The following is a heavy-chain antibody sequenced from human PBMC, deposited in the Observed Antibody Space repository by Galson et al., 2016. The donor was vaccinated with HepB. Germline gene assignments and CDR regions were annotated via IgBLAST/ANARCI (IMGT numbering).Heavy chain of an antibody. J-gene: IGHJ5*02. CDR3: ARDQGWEGGWFDP. CDR1: GFTFSNCV. CDR2: ISYDGSSK. D-gene: IGHD1-26*01. V-gene: IGHV3-30*04. Sequence: LRLSCAASGFTFSNCVMHWARQAPGKGLEWVAVISYDGSSKYYADSVKGRFTISRDSSKNTLFLQMNSLRPEDTAVYYCARDQGWEGGWFDPWGQGTLVTVSS.